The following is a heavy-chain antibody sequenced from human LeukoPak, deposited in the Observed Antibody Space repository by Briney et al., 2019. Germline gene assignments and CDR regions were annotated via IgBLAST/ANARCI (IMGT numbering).Heavy chain of an antibody. Sequence: SVKVSCKASGGTFRSYAISWVRQAPGQGLEWMGGVIPIFGTANYAQKFQGRVTITADESTSTAYMGLSSLRSEDTAVYYCARRIVVVPAALGTFYYYDMDVWGQGTTVTVSS. J-gene: IGHJ6*02. CDR2: VIPIFGTA. CDR1: GGTFRSYA. CDR3: ARRIVVVPAALGTFYYYDMDV. D-gene: IGHD2-2*01. V-gene: IGHV1-69*13.